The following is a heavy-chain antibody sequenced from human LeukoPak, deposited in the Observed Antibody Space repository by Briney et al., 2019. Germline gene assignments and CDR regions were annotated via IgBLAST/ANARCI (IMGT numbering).Heavy chain of an antibody. CDR1: GFTFSSYA. CDR3: ARAAAGNRGWDWYYFDY. D-gene: IGHD6-13*01. CDR2: ISGSGGST. J-gene: IGHJ4*02. Sequence: GGSLRLSCAASGFTFSSYAMHWVRQAPGKGLEWVSAISGSGGSTYYADSVKGRFTISRDNAKNSLFLQMNNLRAEDTAVYYCARAAAGNRGWDWYYFDYWGQGTLVSVSS. V-gene: IGHV3-21*01.